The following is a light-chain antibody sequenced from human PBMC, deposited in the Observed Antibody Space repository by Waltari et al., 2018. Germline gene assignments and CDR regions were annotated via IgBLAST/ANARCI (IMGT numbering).Light chain of an antibody. CDR2: EGS. Sequence: QSALTQPASVSGSPGQSITISCTGTSSDVGSYDLVSWYQQHPSKAPKLILYEGSKRPSGVSNRFSETKSGNTASLTISGLQAEDEAEYYCSSYAGSDTFVVFGGGTKLTVL. CDR1: SSDVGSYDL. CDR3: SSYAGSDTFVV. J-gene: IGLJ2*01. V-gene: IGLV2-23*03.